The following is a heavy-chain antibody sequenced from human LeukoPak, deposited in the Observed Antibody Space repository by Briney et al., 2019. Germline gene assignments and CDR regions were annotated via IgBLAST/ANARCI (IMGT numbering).Heavy chain of an antibody. CDR1: GGSISNYY. Sequence: SEALSLTCTVSGGSISNYYWNWIRQPPGKGLEWIGYIYYSGSTNYNPSLKSRVTISVDTSKNQFSLKLNSVTAADTAVYYCARRYCSSTSCYYGLDNWFDPWGQGTLVTVSS. V-gene: IGHV4-59*01. CDR2: IYYSGST. J-gene: IGHJ5*02. CDR3: ARRYCSSTSCYYGLDNWFDP. D-gene: IGHD2-2*01.